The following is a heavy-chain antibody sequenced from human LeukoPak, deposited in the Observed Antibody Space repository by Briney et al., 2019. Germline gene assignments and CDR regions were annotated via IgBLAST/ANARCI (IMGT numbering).Heavy chain of an antibody. J-gene: IGHJ4*02. CDR2: IQDDGGDK. Sequence: GGSLRLSCAASGFIFSSNGMYWVRQAPGKGLEWVAFIQDDGGDKYYADSVKGRLIISRDNSKNTLYLQMNSLRPEDTAVYYCAAYIIRGVITDWGQGTLVTVSS. D-gene: IGHD3-10*01. CDR3: AAYIIRGVITD. CDR1: GFIFSSNG. V-gene: IGHV3-30*02.